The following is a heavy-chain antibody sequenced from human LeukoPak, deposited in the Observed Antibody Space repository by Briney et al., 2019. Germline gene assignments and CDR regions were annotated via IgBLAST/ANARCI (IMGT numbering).Heavy chain of an antibody. J-gene: IGHJ4*02. CDR3: AEGSYYFDY. D-gene: IGHD1-26*01. Sequence: GGSLRLSCAASGFTFSSYAMNWVRQAPGKGLEWVSYISSSGSTIYYADSVKGRFTISRDNAKNSLYLQMNSLRAEDTAVYYCAEGSYYFDYWGQGTLVTVSS. CDR1: GFTFSSYA. CDR2: ISSSGSTI. V-gene: IGHV3-48*03.